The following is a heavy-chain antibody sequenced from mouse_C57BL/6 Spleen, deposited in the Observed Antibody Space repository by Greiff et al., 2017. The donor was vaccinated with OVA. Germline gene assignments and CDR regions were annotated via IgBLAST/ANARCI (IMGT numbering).Heavy chain of an antibody. CDR2: IYPGSGST. J-gene: IGHJ3*01. CDR3: ARGDSNYLAWFAY. D-gene: IGHD2-5*01. CDR1: GYTFTSYW. Sequence: QVQLQQPGAALVKPGASVKMSCKASGYTFTSYWITWVKQRPGQGLEWIGDIYPGSGSTNYNEKFKSKATLTVDTSSSTAYMQLSSLTSEDSAVYYCARGDSNYLAWFAYWGQGTLVTVSA. V-gene: IGHV1-55*01.